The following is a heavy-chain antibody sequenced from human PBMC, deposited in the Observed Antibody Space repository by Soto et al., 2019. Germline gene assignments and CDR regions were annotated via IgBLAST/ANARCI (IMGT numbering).Heavy chain of an antibody. CDR2: IWHDGSNK. D-gene: IGHD6-19*01. CDR3: ARELEVAGPDDDALNI. Sequence: QVQLVESGGGVVQPGGSLRLSCAASGFSFGNYGMHWVRQAPGKGLEWVAVIWHDGSNKFYGDSVKGRFTISRDNSRNTVYLQMNSLRVEDTGVYYCARELEVAGPDDDALNIWGRGTMVTVSS. J-gene: IGHJ3*02. V-gene: IGHV3-33*01. CDR1: GFSFGNYG.